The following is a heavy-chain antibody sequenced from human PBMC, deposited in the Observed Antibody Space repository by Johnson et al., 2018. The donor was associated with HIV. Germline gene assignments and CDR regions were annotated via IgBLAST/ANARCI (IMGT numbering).Heavy chain of an antibody. Sequence: QVQLVESGGGVVQPGRSLRLSCVVSGFTFSSYGMHWVRQAPGKGLEWVAVISYDGSKKYYADYVKGRVTISRDNSKNMLYLQMNSLRAEDTDVYYCARVTGFTILTVNKVISNDAFDLGGRGTVVTVSS. CDR2: ISYDGSKK. D-gene: IGHD3-9*01. CDR3: ARVTGFTILTVNKVISNDAFDL. CDR1: GFTFSSYG. V-gene: IGHV3-30*19. J-gene: IGHJ3*01.